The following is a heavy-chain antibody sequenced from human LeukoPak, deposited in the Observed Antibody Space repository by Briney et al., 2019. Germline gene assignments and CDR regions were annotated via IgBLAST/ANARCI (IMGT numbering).Heavy chain of an antibody. CDR3: AREVYSYGPFDY. CDR1: GFTFSSYA. D-gene: IGHD5-18*01. Sequence: PGGSLRPSCAASGFTFSSYAMHWVRQAPGKGLEWVAVISYDGSNKYYADSVKGRFAISRDNSKNTLYLQMNSLRAEDTAVYYCAREVYSYGPFDYWGQGTLVTVSS. J-gene: IGHJ4*02. V-gene: IGHV3-30*09. CDR2: ISYDGSNK.